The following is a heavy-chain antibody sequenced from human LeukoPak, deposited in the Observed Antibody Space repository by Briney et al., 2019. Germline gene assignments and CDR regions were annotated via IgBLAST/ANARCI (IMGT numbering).Heavy chain of an antibody. CDR2: INPNSGGT. D-gene: IGHD5-12*01. CDR3: ARVVATTSSFFGY. CDR1: GYTFTGYY. Sequence: ASVKVSCTASGYTFTGYYMHWVRQAPGQGLEWMGWINPNSGGTNYAQKFQGRVTMTRDTSISTAYMELSRLRSDDTAVYYCARVVATTSSFFGYWGQGTLVTVSS. J-gene: IGHJ4*02. V-gene: IGHV1-2*02.